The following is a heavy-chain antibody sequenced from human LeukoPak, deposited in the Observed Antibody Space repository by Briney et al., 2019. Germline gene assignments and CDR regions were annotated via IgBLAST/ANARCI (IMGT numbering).Heavy chain of an antibody. V-gene: IGHV3-33*01. CDR3: ARGEQWLVSDYYFDY. CDR1: GFTFSSYG. D-gene: IGHD6-19*01. CDR2: IWYDGSNK. Sequence: GRSLRLSCAASGFTFSSYGMHWVRQAPGKGLEWVAVIWYDGSNKYYADSVKGRFTISRDNSKNTLYLQMNSLRAEDTAVYYCARGEQWLVSDYYFDYWGQGTLVTVSS. J-gene: IGHJ4*02.